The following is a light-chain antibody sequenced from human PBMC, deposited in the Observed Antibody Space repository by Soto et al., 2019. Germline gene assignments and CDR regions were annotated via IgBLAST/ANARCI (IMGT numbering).Light chain of an antibody. J-gene: IGKJ5*01. CDR1: QSVSNS. CDR2: DAS. V-gene: IGKV3-11*01. Sequence: EIVLPQSPATLSLSPGERATLSCRASQSVSNSLAWFQQKPGQAPRLLIYDASNRATGIPARFSGSGSGTDFTLTISSLEPEDFAVYYCQQRSDWITFGQGTRLETK. CDR3: QQRSDWIT.